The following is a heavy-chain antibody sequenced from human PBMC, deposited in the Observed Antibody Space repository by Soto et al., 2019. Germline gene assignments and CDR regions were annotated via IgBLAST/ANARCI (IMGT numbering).Heavy chain of an antibody. CDR3: ARDPRYSSSRGGLDY. Sequence: QVQLVQSGAEVKKPGASVKVSCKASGYTFSSYGISWVRQAPGQGLEWMGWISGYNGNTNYAQKLQGRVTMTTDTATTTAYMELRSLRSDDTAVYYCARDPRYSSSRGGLDYWGQGTLVTVSS. J-gene: IGHJ4*02. D-gene: IGHD6-13*01. CDR1: GYTFSSYG. CDR2: ISGYNGNT. V-gene: IGHV1-18*01.